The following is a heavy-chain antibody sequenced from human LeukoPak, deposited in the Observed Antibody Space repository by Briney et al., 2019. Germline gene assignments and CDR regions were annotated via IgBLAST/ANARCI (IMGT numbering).Heavy chain of an antibody. D-gene: IGHD5-18*01. CDR3: ARDGFMNVDTAMVLGADY. V-gene: IGHV3-7*01. Sequence: PGGSLRLSCAASGFTFSSYWMSWVRQAPGKGLEWVANIKQDGSEKYYVDSVKGRFTISRDNAKNSLYLQMNSLRAEDTAVYYCARDGFMNVDTAMVLGADYWGQGTLVTVSS. CDR1: GFTFSSYW. J-gene: IGHJ4*02. CDR2: IKQDGSEK.